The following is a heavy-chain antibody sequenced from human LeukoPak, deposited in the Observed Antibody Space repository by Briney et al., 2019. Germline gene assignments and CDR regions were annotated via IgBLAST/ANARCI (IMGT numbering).Heavy chain of an antibody. D-gene: IGHD2-2*03. CDR3: ARVRSGYCSSTSCPRDYYYYGMDV. CDR1: GYTFTTYG. Sequence: ASVKVSCKASGYTFTTYGISWVRQAPGQGLEWMGGIIPIFGTANYAQKFQGRVTITADESTSTAYMELSSLRSEDTAVYYCARVRSGYCSSTSCPRDYYYYGMDVWGQGTTVTVSS. CDR2: IIPIFGTA. V-gene: IGHV1-69*13. J-gene: IGHJ6*02.